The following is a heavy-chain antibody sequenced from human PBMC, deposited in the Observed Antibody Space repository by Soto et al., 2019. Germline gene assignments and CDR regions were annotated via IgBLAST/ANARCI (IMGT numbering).Heavy chain of an antibody. CDR2: INAGNGNT. V-gene: IGHV1-3*01. D-gene: IGHD2-15*01. CDR1: GYTFTSYA. CDR3: ARDLGEGYCSGGSCQLYYYYYMDV. Sequence: ASVKVSCKASGYTFTSYAMHWVRQAPGQRLEWMGWINAGNGNTKYSQKFQGRVTITRDTSASTAYMELSSLRSEDTAVYYCARDLGEGYCSGGSCQLYYYYYMDVWGKGTTFSVSS. J-gene: IGHJ6*03.